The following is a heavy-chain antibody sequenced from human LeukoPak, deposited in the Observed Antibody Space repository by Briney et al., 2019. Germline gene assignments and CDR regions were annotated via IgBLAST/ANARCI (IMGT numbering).Heavy chain of an antibody. D-gene: IGHD3-10*01. CDR3: ARKGGSGSYFYFDY. J-gene: IGHJ4*02. V-gene: IGHV4-59*12. Sequence: SETLSLTCTVSGGSISSYYWSWIRQPPGKGLEWIGYIYYSGSTNYNPSLKSRVTISVDTSKNQFSLKLSSVTAADTAVYYCARKGGSGSYFYFDYWGQGTLVTVSS. CDR2: IYYSGST. CDR1: GGSISSYY.